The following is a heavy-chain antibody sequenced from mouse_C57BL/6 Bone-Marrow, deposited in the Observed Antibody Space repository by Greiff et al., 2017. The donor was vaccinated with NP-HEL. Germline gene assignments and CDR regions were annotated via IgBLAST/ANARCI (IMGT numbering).Heavy chain of an antibody. D-gene: IGHD1-1*01. CDR2: IDPSDSYT. J-gene: IGHJ2*01. Sequence: QVQLQQPGAELVKPGASVKLSCKASGYTFTSYWMQWVKQRPGQGLEWIGEIDPSDSYTNYNQKFKGKATLTVDTSSSTAYMQLSSLTSEDSSVYYCARVIYYYGSSYGYLDYWGQGTTLTVSS. V-gene: IGHV1-50*01. CDR3: ARVIYYYGSSYGYLDY. CDR1: GYTFTSYW.